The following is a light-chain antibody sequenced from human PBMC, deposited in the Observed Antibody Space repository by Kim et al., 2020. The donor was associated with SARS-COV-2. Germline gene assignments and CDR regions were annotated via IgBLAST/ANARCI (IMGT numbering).Light chain of an antibody. CDR3: NSRDSSGNHVV. V-gene: IGLV3-19*01. Sequence: ALGQTVRITCQGDCLRSFSASWYQQKPGQAPLLVIYGKNNRPSGIPDRFTASNSGDTASMTITGAQAEDEADYYCNSRDSSGNHVVFGGGTQLTVL. CDR1: CLRSFS. J-gene: IGLJ2*01. CDR2: GKN.